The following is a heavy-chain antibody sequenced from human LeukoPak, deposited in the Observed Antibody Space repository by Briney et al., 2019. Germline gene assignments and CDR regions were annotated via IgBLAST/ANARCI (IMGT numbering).Heavy chain of an antibody. CDR2: ISSSSSYI. CDR1: GFTFSSYS. V-gene: IGHV3-21*01. D-gene: IGHD3-10*01. CDR3: ARDSGSGSYYSDY. J-gene: IGHJ4*02. Sequence: GGPLRLSCAASGFTFSSYSMNWVRQAPGKGLEWVSSISSSSSYIYYADSVKGRFTISRDNAKNSLYLQMNSLRAEDTAVYYCARDSGSGSYYSDYWGQGTLVTVSS.